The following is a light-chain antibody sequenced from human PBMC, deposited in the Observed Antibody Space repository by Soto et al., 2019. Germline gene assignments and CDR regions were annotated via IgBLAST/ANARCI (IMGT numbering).Light chain of an antibody. CDR2: GAS. Sequence: EIVMTQNPATLSVSPGERATLSCRASQSISNNLAWYQQKPGQAPRLLIYGASTRATGIPARFSGSGSGTEFTLTISSLQSEDFAVYSCQHYNDRPLTFGGGTRW. CDR1: QSISNN. V-gene: IGKV3-15*01. J-gene: IGKJ4*01. CDR3: QHYNDRPLT.